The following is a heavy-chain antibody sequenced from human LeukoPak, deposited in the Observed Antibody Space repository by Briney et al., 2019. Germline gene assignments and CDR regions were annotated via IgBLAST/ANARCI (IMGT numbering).Heavy chain of an antibody. Sequence: GGSLRLSCAASGFTFSTYAMSWVRQAPGKGLEWVSAISGSGGSTYYADSVKGRFTISRDDSKNTLYLQMNSLRAEDTAVYYCAKGSKAIAARALDYWGQGTLVTVSS. CDR1: GFTFSTYA. CDR3: AKGSKAIAARALDY. CDR2: ISGSGGST. D-gene: IGHD6-6*01. V-gene: IGHV3-23*01. J-gene: IGHJ4*02.